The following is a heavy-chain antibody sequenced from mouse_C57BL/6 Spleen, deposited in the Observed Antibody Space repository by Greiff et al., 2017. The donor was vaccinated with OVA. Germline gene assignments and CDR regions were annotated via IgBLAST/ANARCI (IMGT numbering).Heavy chain of an antibody. J-gene: IGHJ4*01. D-gene: IGHD2-4*01. Sequence: EVQRVESGGGLVKPGGSLKLSCAASGFTFSDYGMHWVRQAPEKGLEWVAYISSGSSTIYYADTVKGRFTISRDNAKNTLFLQMTSLRSEDTAMYYCARGYYDYDDYYAMDYWGQGTSVTVSS. CDR2: ISSGSSTI. V-gene: IGHV5-17*01. CDR1: GFTFSDYG. CDR3: ARGYYDYDDYYAMDY.